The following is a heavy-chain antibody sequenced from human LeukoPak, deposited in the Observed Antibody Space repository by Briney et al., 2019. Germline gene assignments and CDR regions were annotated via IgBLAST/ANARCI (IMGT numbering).Heavy chain of an antibody. CDR1: GLSLGTNGVG. Sequence: KESGPTLVKPTQTLTLACTLSGLSLGTNGVGVGWIRQPPGKALEWFTLIYWDGDKRYNPSLRSRLTVTKDISNSQVVLTMTNVDPVDTATYFCAHRLLGITTNWNHGYFDYWGQGMLVTVSS. V-gene: IGHV2-5*02. CDR3: AHRLLGITTNWNHGYFDY. CDR2: IYWDGDK. D-gene: IGHD1-14*01. J-gene: IGHJ4*02.